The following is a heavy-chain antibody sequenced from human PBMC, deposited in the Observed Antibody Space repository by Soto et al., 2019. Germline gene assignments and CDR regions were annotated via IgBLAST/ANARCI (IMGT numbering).Heavy chain of an antibody. CDR1: GFSLNTSGLG. V-gene: IGHV2-5*02. J-gene: IGHJ4*02. D-gene: IGHD4-17*01. CDR3: ARRDYGTIDY. CDR2: IYWDDDK. Sequence: QITLKESGPTLVNPTQTLTLTCTFSGFSLNTSGLGVGWIRQPPGKALEWLALIYWDDDKHYSPSLKSRLTIXXDTSKNQVALTMTNMDPVDTATYYCARRDYGTIDYWGQGTLVTVSS.